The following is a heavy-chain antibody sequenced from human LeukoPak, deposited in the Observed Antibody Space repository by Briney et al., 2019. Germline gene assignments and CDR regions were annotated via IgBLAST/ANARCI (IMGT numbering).Heavy chain of an antibody. D-gene: IGHD3-10*01. Sequence: GGSLRLSCAASGFTFSDYYMSWIRQAPGKGLEWVSYISSSGSTIYYADSVKGRFTISRDNAKNPLYLQMNSLRAEDTAVYYCARDVTMVRPYYFDYWGQGTLVTVSS. CDR2: ISSSGSTI. CDR1: GFTFSDYY. CDR3: ARDVTMVRPYYFDY. J-gene: IGHJ4*02. V-gene: IGHV3-11*01.